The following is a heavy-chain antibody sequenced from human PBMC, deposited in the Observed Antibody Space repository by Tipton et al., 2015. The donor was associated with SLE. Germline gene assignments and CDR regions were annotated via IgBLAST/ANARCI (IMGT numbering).Heavy chain of an antibody. J-gene: IGHJ6*03. D-gene: IGHD6-19*01. V-gene: IGHV3-30*04. Sequence: SLRLSCAASGFTFSNYAMHWVRQAPGKGLEWVAVISYDGSNKYYADSVKGRFTISRDNSKNTLYLQMNSLRAEDTSVYYCARDYSSGWYGNYMDVWGIGTTVTVSS. CDR3: ARDYSSGWYGNYMDV. CDR2: ISYDGSNK. CDR1: GFTFSNYA.